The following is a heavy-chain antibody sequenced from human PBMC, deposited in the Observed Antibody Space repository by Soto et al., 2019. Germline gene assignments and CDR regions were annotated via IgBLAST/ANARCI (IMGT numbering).Heavy chain of an antibody. Sequence: VQLVESGGGVVQPGRSLRLSCAASGFTFSSYGMHWVRQAPGKGLEWVAVIWYDGSNDDYVDSVKGRFTISRDNSNNMLYLEMNRLRAEDTAIYYFTRGYCSSYSCYGAAMDVWGQGTTITVAS. D-gene: IGHD2-2*01. CDR2: IWYDGSND. CDR1: GFTFSSYG. J-gene: IGHJ6*02. CDR3: TRGYCSSYSCYGAAMDV. V-gene: IGHV3-33*01.